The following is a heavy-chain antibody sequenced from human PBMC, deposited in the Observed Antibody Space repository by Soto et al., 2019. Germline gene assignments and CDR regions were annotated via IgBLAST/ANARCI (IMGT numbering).Heavy chain of an antibody. CDR2: IYHSGST. Sequence: SETLSLTCAVSGGSISSGGYSWSWIRQPPGKGLEWIGHIYHSGSTYYNPSLKSRVTISVDRSKNQFSLKLSSVTAADTAVYYCARGGGDSSGYYYFDYWGQGTLVTVSS. CDR1: GGSISSGGYS. J-gene: IGHJ4*02. CDR3: ARGGGDSSGYYYFDY. D-gene: IGHD3-22*01. V-gene: IGHV4-30-2*01.